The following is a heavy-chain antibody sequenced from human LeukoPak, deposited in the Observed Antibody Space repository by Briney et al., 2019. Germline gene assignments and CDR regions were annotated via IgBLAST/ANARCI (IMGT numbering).Heavy chain of an antibody. CDR1: GGTFSSYA. CDR2: IIPILGIA. CDR3: ARAGYSSSWYDY. J-gene: IGHJ4*02. V-gene: IGHV1-69*04. D-gene: IGHD6-13*01. Sequence: WASVKVSCKASGGTFSSYAISWVRQAPGQGLKWMGRIIPILGIANYAQKFQGRVTITADKSTSTAYMELSSLRSEDTAVYYCARAGYSSSWYDYWGQGTLVTVSS.